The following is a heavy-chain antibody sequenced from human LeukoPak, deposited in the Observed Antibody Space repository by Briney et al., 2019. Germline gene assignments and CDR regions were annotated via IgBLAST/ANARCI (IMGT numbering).Heavy chain of an antibody. J-gene: IGHJ4*02. CDR2: IYSGGST. CDR3: ASRPSGDAAVCDY. Sequence: PGGSLRLSCAASGFTVSSNYTSWVRQAPGKGLGWVSVIYSGGSTYYADSVKGRFTISRDNSKNSLYLQMNSLRAEDTAVYYCASRPSGDAAVCDYWGQGTLVTVSS. V-gene: IGHV3-66*01. CDR1: GFTVSSNY. D-gene: IGHD4-17*01.